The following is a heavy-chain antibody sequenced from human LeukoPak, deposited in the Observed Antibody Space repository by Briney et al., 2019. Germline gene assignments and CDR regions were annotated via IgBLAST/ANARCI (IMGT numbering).Heavy chain of an antibody. CDR1: GGTFSSYA. Sequence: EASVKVSCKAPGGTFSSYAISWVRQAPGQGLEWMGRIIPILGIANYAQKFQGRVTITADKSTSTAYMELSSLRSEDTAVYYCASFNQRTRNYYFDYWGQGTLVTVSS. CDR3: ASFNQRTRNYYFDY. D-gene: IGHD1-14*01. J-gene: IGHJ4*02. V-gene: IGHV1-69*04. CDR2: IIPILGIA.